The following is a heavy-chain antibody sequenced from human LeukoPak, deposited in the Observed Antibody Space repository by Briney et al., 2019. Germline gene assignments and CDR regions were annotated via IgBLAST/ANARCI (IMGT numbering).Heavy chain of an antibody. CDR2: LYSGSDT. V-gene: IGHV3-53*01. J-gene: IGHJ2*01. CDR3: ARVGDHFHWYLDL. Sequence: GGSLTLSCAASGFTVSTKYMNWVRQAPGKGLQWVSILYSGSDTYYADSVKGRFTISRDSSKNMLFLHMNSLRAEDTAVYYCARVGDHFHWYLDLWGRGTLVTVSS. CDR1: GFTVSTKY. D-gene: IGHD5-24*01.